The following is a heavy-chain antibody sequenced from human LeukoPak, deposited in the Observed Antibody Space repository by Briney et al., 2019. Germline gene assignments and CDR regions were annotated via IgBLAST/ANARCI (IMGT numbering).Heavy chain of an antibody. CDR3: ARDRFRWLQSFWAFDI. Sequence: SETLSLTCTVSGGSISSGDYYWSWVRQPPGKGLEWIGNIYYSGSTHYNPSLKSRVTISVDTSKNQFSLTLSSVTAADTAVYYCARDRFRWLQSFWAFDIWGQGTMVTVSS. J-gene: IGHJ3*02. CDR1: GGSISSGDYY. D-gene: IGHD5-24*01. CDR2: IYYSGST. V-gene: IGHV4-30-4*01.